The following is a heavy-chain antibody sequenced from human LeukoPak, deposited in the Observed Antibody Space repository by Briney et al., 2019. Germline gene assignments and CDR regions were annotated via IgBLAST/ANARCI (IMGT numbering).Heavy chain of an antibody. J-gene: IGHJ4*02. CDR1: GLTHQPEI. CDR3: ARNRQLDY. CDR2: ISYHGSNK. D-gene: IGHD6-13*01. V-gene: IGHV3-30*04. Sequence: GSSVRLPCAPSGLTHQPEILQRVRQAPGKRLQWVTSISYHGSNKYCAVSVKCRCTTSRDNSKNTLYLEMNSLRAEDTAVYYCARNRQLDYWGQGNRVTVSA.